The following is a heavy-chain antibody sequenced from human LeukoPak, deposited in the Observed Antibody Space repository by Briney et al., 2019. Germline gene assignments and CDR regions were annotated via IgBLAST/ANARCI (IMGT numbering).Heavy chain of an antibody. CDR1: GFAFNDFA. CDR2: IRRDGSHK. CDR3: AKSSIMFAAGRLGSIDF. V-gene: IGHV3-30*02. J-gene: IGHJ4*02. Sequence: GGSLRLSCAASGFAFNDFAMYWVRQAPGEGLDWVALIRRDGSHKYYAHSIKGRFTISRDNSKNTLYLQMSSLRAEDTAVYYCAKSSIMFAAGRLGSIDFWGQGTLVTVSS. D-gene: IGHD6-25*01.